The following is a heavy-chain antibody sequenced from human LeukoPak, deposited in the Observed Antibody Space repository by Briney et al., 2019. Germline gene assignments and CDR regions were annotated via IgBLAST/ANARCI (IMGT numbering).Heavy chain of an antibody. CDR2: INHSGST. D-gene: IGHD3-3*01. CDR3: ARGDCHDFWSGYYTGLSWFDP. J-gene: IGHJ5*02. V-gene: IGHV4-34*01. CDR1: GGSFSGYY. Sequence: PSETMSLTCAVYGGSFSGYYWSWIRQPPGKGLEWIGEINHSGSTNYNPSLKSRVTISVDTSKNQFSLKLSSVTAADTAVYYCARGDCHDFWSGYYTGLSWFDPWGQGTLVTVSS.